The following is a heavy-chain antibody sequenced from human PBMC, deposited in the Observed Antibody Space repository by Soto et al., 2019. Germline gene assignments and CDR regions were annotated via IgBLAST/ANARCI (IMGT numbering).Heavy chain of an antibody. J-gene: IGHJ4*02. CDR3: SRVYCSGGGCYSIDY. CDR2: INPSGSST. V-gene: IGHV1-46*03. D-gene: IGHD2-15*01. Sequence: QVQLVQSGAEVKKPGASVKVSCKASGYTFTSYYMHWVRQAPGQGLEWMGIINPSGSSTSYAQKFQGRVTMTRDTSTSTVYMELSSLRSEDTAVYYCSRVYCSGGGCYSIDYWGQGTLVTVSS. CDR1: GYTFTSYY.